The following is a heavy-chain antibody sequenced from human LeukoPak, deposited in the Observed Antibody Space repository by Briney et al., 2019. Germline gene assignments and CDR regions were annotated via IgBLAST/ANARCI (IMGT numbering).Heavy chain of an antibody. CDR3: ARDNSGYDQYYFDY. J-gene: IGHJ4*02. CDR1: GGSISSSNW. Sequence: PSETLSLTCAVSGGSISSSNWWSWVRQPPGKGLEWIGEIYHSGSTNYNPSLKSRVTISVDKSKNQFSLKLSSVTAADTAVYYCARDNSGYDQYYFDYWGQGTLVTVSS. CDR2: IYHSGST. V-gene: IGHV4-4*02. D-gene: IGHD5-12*01.